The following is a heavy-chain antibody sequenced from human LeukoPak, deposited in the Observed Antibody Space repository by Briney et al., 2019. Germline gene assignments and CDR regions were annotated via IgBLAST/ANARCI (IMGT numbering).Heavy chain of an antibody. CDR3: ARDLLVATRPLHY. D-gene: IGHD5-12*01. CDR2: INAGNGDT. V-gene: IGHV1-3*01. Sequence: ASVKVSCTASGYTFTSYAMHWVRRAPGQRLEWMGWINAGNGDTKYSQKFQGRVTITRDTSASTAYMDLSSLRSEDTAVYYCARDLLVATRPLHYWGQGTLVTVPS. J-gene: IGHJ4*02. CDR1: GYTFTSYA.